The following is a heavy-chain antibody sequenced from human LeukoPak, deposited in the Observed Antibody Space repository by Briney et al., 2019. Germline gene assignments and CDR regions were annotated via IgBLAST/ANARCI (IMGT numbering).Heavy chain of an antibody. J-gene: IGHJ4*02. CDR2: INPNSGGT. D-gene: IGHD1-26*01. V-gene: IGHV1-2*02. CDR3: ARSPIVGARYYFDY. Sequence: GASVKVSCKASGYTFTGYYMRWVRQAPGQGLEWMGWINPNSGGTNYAQKFQGRVTMTRDTSISTAYMELSRLRSDDTAVYYCARSPIVGARYYFDYWGQGTLVTVSS. CDR1: GYTFTGYY.